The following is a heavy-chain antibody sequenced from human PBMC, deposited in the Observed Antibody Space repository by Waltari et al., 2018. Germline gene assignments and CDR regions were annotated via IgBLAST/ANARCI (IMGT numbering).Heavy chain of an antibody. CDR3: ARGSKDSGRDV. D-gene: IGHD1-26*01. CDR2: SNGSSGDT. Sequence: EVQLLESGGRLVQPGGSLSLSCAASGFTFSSYVLIWSRQAPGKGLEWVSSNGSSGDTYYAGPVKGRFTISSDNSKNTLYRQMNSLRAEDTALYYCARGSKDSGRDVWGQGTTVTVSS. J-gene: IGHJ6*02. CDR1: GFTFSSYV. V-gene: IGHV3-23*01.